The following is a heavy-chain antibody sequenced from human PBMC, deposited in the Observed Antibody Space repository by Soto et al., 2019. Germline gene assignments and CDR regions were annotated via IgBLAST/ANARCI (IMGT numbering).Heavy chain of an antibody. V-gene: IGHV1-69*06. CDR1: GDTFTNFA. CDR3: ARGLRGYTGYDGGGAFDI. CDR2: IIPMFGTP. Sequence: QVQLVQSGTDVKKSGSSVKVSCKASGDTFTNFAISWMRQAPGQGLEWMGGIIPMFGTPNYAQKFQGSVTITADRSTSTAYLELRSLRSEDTAVYYCARGLRGYTGYDGGGAFDILGQGTMVTVSS. J-gene: IGHJ3*02. D-gene: IGHD5-12*01.